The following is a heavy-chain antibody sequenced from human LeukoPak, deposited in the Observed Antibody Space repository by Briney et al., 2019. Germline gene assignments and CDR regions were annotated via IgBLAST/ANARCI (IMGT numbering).Heavy chain of an antibody. CDR1: GFTFSSYS. Sequence: GGSLRLSCAASGFTFSSYSMNWVRQAPGKGLEWVSSISGSSTYIYYSDSVQGRFTISRDNAKNSLYLQMNSLRAEDTAVYYCARDLSRGADYWGQGTLVSVFS. CDR2: ISGSSTYI. V-gene: IGHV3-21*01. CDR3: ARDLSRGADY. D-gene: IGHD4/OR15-4a*01. J-gene: IGHJ4*02.